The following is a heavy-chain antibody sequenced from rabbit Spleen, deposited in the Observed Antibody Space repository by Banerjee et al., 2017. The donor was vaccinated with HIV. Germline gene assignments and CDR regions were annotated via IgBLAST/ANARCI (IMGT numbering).Heavy chain of an antibody. D-gene: IGHD8-1*01. CDR3: ARDINGGSGYDL. V-gene: IGHV1S40*01. Sequence: QSLEESGGDLVKPGASLTLTCKASGFSFSSSYYMCWVRQAPGKGPEWIACIYNGDGSTYYASWVNGRFTISKTSSTVDLKMTSLTAADTATYFCARDINGGSGYDLWGPGTLVTVS. CDR2: IYNGDGST. J-gene: IGHJ4*01. CDR1: GFSFSSSYY.